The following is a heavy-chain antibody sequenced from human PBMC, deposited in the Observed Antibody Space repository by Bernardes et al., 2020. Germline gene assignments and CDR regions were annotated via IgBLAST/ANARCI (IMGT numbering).Heavy chain of an antibody. D-gene: IGHD3-10*01. CDR3: ARAYYYSGSGKSYYYYYMDV. Sequence: SETLSLTRTVSGGSISTYYWSWLRQPPGEGLEWIGYIYYSGSTNYNPSLRSRVTISVASNNQFSLKLSSVTAADTAVYYCARAYYYSGSGKSYYYYYMDVWGKGTTVTVSS. J-gene: IGHJ6*03. CDR1: GGSISTYY. V-gene: IGHV4-59*01. CDR2: IYYSGST.